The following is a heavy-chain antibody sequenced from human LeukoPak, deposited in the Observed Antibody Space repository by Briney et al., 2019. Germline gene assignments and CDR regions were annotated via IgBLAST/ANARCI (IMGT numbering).Heavy chain of an antibody. CDR1: GFTFSSYS. CDR2: ISGDSNYI. Sequence: GGSLRHSCAASGFTFSSYSINWVRQAPGKGLEWVSSISGDSNYIYYADSVRGRFTISRDNAKTSLYLQMNSLRADDTAVYYCARGGGSYDYRGQGTLVTVSS. CDR3: ARGGGSYDY. V-gene: IGHV3-21*01. D-gene: IGHD1-26*01. J-gene: IGHJ4*02.